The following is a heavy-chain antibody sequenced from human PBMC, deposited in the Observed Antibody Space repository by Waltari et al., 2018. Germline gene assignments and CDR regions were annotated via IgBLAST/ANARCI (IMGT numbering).Heavy chain of an antibody. V-gene: IGHV3-53*01. D-gene: IGHD4-17*01. CDR3: AKDRSYGHSLAN. J-gene: IGHJ4*02. CDR2: IHSGGNT. Sequence: EVQLVESGGGLLQRGGSLRLSCAGSGFDVSSSYMNWVRQAPGKGLEWVSGIHSGGNTYYADSLKGRFTISRDNSKNTLYLQMNSLRAEDTAVYYCAKDRSYGHSLANWGQGTLVTVSS. CDR1: GFDVSSSY.